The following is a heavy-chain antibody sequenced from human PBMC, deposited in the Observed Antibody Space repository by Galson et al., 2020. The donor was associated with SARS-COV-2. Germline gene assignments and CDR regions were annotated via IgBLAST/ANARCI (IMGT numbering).Heavy chain of an antibody. CDR2: IYYSGST. Sequence: SETLSLTCTVSGGSISSGGYYWSWIRQHPGKGLEWIGYIYYSGSTYYNPSLKSLVTISVDTSKNQFSLKLSSVTAADTAVYYCATVVAWIAARRNYNAPAYWGQGTLVTVSS. V-gene: IGHV4-31*01. J-gene: IGHJ4*02. D-gene: IGHD6-6*01. CDR3: ATVVAWIAARRNYNAPAY. CDR1: GGSISSGGYY.